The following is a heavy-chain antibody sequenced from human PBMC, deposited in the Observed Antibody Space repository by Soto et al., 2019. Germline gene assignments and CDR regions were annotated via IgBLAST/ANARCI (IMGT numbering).Heavy chain of an antibody. V-gene: IGHV4-38-2*01. Sequence: SETLSLTCAVSGYSISLGYYWGWIRQPPGKGLEWIGSIYHSGNTYYNPSLKSRVTISVDTSKNHFSLKLGTVTAADAALYYCSRRAPEGFDPWGQGTLVTVSS. J-gene: IGHJ5*02. CDR2: IYHSGNT. CDR1: GYSISLGYY. CDR3: SRRAPEGFDP.